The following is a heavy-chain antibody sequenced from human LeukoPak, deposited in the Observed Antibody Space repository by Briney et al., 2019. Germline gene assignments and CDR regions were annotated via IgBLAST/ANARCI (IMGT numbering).Heavy chain of an antibody. Sequence: SETLSLTCTVSGRSISSHYWSWIRQPPGKGLEWIGYISDSGSTIYNPAPKSRVTILGDTSKNQFSLKLSSVTAADTAGYYWARHATGSYSVPWLDPWGQGTLVTVSS. V-gene: IGHV4-59*08. J-gene: IGHJ5*02. CDR1: GRSISSHY. CDR2: ISDSGST. CDR3: ARHATGSYSVPWLDP. D-gene: IGHD3-10*01.